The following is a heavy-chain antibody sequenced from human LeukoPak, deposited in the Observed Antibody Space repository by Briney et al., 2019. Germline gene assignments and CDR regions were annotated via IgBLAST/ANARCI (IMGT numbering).Heavy chain of an antibody. J-gene: IGHJ4*02. CDR1: GGSISSYY. V-gene: IGHV4-59*12. Sequence: SETLSLTCTVSGGSISSYYWSWIRQPPGKGLEWIGYIYHSGSTYYNPSLKSRVTISVDRSKNQFSLKLSSVTAADTAVYYCARGRGYCSGGSCYPPPYFDYWGQGTLVTVSS. CDR3: ARGRGYCSGGSCYPPPYFDY. D-gene: IGHD2-15*01. CDR2: IYHSGST.